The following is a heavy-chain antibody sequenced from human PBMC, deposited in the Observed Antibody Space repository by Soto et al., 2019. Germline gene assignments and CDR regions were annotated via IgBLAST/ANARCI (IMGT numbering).Heavy chain of an antibody. J-gene: IGHJ4*02. CDR1: GGSITSYF. CDR2: IYHSGNT. Sequence: PSETLSLTCTVSGGSITSYFWTWIRQPAGKGLEWIGYIYHSGNTNYNPSLKSRVTFSVDTSQNQFSLKLSSVTAADTAVYYCARDKHYDSNGTFDFCGQGTLVTVS. D-gene: IGHD3-22*01. CDR3: ARDKHYDSNGTFDF. V-gene: IGHV4-59*01.